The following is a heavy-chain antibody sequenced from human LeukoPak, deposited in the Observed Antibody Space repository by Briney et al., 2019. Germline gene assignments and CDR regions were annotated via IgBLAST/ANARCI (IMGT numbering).Heavy chain of an antibody. Sequence: AAVKASFKASGYLFTSYGISWVRPAPGQGLGWMGWINAYNGNTNYAQKLQGRVTMTTDTSTSTAYMELRSLRSDDTAVYYCARDYNWNVDYWGQGTLVTVSS. CDR3: ARDYNWNVDY. V-gene: IGHV1-18*04. J-gene: IGHJ4*02. CDR2: INAYNGNT. CDR1: GYLFTSYG. D-gene: IGHD1-1*01.